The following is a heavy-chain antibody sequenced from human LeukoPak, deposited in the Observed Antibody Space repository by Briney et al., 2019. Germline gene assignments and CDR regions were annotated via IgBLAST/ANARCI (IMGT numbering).Heavy chain of an antibody. D-gene: IGHD1-26*01. V-gene: IGHV3-11*04. Sequence: GGSLRLSCEASGVTISHYYMSWIRQAPGKGLQWLAYISDGGTTIFYADSGEGRFTISRDNAKNSAYLQLNSLTAEDTAVYYCARVGKVGATGALDLWGQGTPVAVSS. CDR1: GVTISHYY. CDR2: ISDGGTTI. CDR3: ARVGKVGATGALDL. J-gene: IGHJ3*01.